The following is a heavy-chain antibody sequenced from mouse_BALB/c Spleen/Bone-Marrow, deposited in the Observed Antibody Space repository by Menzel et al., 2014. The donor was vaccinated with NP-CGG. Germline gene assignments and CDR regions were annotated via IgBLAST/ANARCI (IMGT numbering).Heavy chain of an antibody. CDR2: IYPYNGGT. CDR3: ARRFITTAAWFAY. CDR1: GYTFTDYN. D-gene: IGHD1-2*01. Sequence: EVQGVESGPELVKPGASVKISCKASGYTFTDYNMHWVQQSHGKSLEWIGYIYPYNGGTGYNQKFKSKATLTVDNSSSTAYMELRSLTSEDSAVYYCARRFITTAAWFAYWGQGTLVTVSA. J-gene: IGHJ3*01. V-gene: IGHV1S29*02.